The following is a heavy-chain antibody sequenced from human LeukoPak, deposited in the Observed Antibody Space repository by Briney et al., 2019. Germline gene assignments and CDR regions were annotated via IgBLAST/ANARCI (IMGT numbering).Heavy chain of an antibody. Sequence: PSETLSLTCTVSGGSISSYYWSWIRQPPGKGLEWIGYIYYSGSTNYNPSLKSRVTISVDTSKNQFSLKLSSVTAADTAVYYCAVAAGTAKFDYWGQGTLVTVSS. V-gene: IGHV4-59*01. CDR3: AVAAGTAKFDY. CDR1: GGSISSYY. CDR2: IYYSGST. J-gene: IGHJ4*02. D-gene: IGHD6-13*01.